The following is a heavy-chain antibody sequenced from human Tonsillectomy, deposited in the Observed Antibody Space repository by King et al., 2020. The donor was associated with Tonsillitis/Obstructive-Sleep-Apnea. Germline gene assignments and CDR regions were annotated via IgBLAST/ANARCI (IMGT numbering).Heavy chain of an antibody. CDR3: AKDTGRFLTPYMDV. D-gene: IGHD3-3*01. Sequence: VQLVESGGGLVQPGRSLRLSCAASGFTFDDYAMHWVRQAPGKGLEWVSVITWNTGSIGYADSVKGRFTISRDNAKNSLYLQMNSLRAEDTALYYCAKDTGRFLTPYMDVWGKGTTVTVSS. CDR1: GFTFDDYA. V-gene: IGHV3-9*01. J-gene: IGHJ6*03. CDR2: ITWNTGSI.